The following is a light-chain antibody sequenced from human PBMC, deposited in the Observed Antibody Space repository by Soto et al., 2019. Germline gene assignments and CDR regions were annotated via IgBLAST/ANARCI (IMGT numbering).Light chain of an antibody. CDR3: QQLNGSPAT. Sequence: DIQLTQSPSFLSASVGDRVTITCRASQGVNNYFAWYQQKPGKAPKLLIYAASTLQSGVPSRFSGSGSGTEFTLTTSSLQPEDFATYYCQQLNGSPATFGQGTRLEIK. J-gene: IGKJ5*01. CDR1: QGVNNY. V-gene: IGKV1-9*01. CDR2: AAS.